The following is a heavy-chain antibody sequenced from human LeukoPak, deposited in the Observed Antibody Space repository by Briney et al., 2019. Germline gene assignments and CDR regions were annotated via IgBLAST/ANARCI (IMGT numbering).Heavy chain of an antibody. V-gene: IGHV1-46*01. CDR1: GYTFTSLD. D-gene: IGHD3-22*01. Sequence: ASVKVSCKTSGYTFTSLDIHWVRQAPGQGLEWMGIINPGGGFKINRQMFQDRVTMTRDTSTSTVYMELSSLRSEDTALYYCAGDSSGFYSNAFDIWGQGTMVTVSS. CDR3: AGDSSGFYSNAFDI. CDR2: INPGGGFK. J-gene: IGHJ3*02.